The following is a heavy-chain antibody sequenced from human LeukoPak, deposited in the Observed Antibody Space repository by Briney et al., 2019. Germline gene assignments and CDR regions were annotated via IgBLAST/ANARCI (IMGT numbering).Heavy chain of an antibody. CDR1: GFTFSSYA. V-gene: IGHV3-23*01. CDR2: ISGSGGST. D-gene: IGHD3-16*02. Sequence: GGSLRLSCAASGFTFSSYAMSWVRQAPGKGLEWVSAISGSGGSTYYADSVKGRFTISRDNAKNSLYLQMNSLRAEDTAVYYCARESTSYDYVWGSYRTLDYWGQGTLVTVSS. J-gene: IGHJ4*02. CDR3: ARESTSYDYVWGSYRTLDY.